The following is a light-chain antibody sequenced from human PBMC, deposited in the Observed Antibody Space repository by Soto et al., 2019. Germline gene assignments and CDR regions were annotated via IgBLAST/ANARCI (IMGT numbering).Light chain of an antibody. CDR1: ISDVGGYNY. J-gene: IGLJ1*01. V-gene: IGLV2-14*03. CDR2: DVS. CDR3: SSYRISRIGV. Sequence: QSALTQAASVTGFPGQSITISCTGTISDVGGYNYVSWYQHHPGEAPKLMIYDVSNRPSGVSNRFSGSRSGNTASLTISGLQAEDEADYYCSSYRISRIGVFGTGTKVPVL.